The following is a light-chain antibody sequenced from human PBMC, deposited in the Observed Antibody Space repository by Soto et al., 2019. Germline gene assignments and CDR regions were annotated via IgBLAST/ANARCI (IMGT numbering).Light chain of an antibody. J-gene: IGKJ1*01. CDR2: GAS. CDR3: QQYNNWPRT. Sequence: EIVMTQSPATVSVSPGEGATLSCRASQRVGSNLAWYQQKPGQAPRLLIYGASTRATGVAARFSGSGSGTEFTLTISSLQSEDFAVYYCQQYNNWPRTFGQGTKVEIK. V-gene: IGKV3-15*01. CDR1: QRVGSN.